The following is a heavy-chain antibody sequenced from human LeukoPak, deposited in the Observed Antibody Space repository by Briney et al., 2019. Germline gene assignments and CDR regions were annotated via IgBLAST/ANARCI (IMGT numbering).Heavy chain of an antibody. CDR3: ARQGGILRYPLGYAFDI. V-gene: IGHV4-39*01. CDR1: GGSISSSSYY. D-gene: IGHD3-9*01. Sequence: KPSETLSLTCTVSGGSISSSSYYWGWIRQPPGKGLEWIGSIYYSGSTYYNSSLKSRVTISVDTSKNQFSLKLSSVTAADTAVYYCARQGGILRYPLGYAFDIWGQGTMVTVSS. CDR2: IYYSGST. J-gene: IGHJ3*02.